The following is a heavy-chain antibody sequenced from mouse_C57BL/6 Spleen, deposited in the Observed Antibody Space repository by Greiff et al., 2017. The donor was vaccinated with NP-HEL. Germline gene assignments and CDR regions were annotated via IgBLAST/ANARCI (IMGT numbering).Heavy chain of an antibody. J-gene: IGHJ2*01. CDR3: TREPAGDYYLDY. Sequence: EVHLVESGEGLVKPGGSLKLSCAASGFTFSSYAMSWVRQTPEKRLEWVAYISSGGDYIYYADTVKGRFTISRDNARNTLYLQMSSLKSEDTAMYYCTREPAGDYYLDYWGQGTTLTVSS. V-gene: IGHV5-9-1*02. CDR2: ISSGGDYI. CDR1: GFTFSSYA.